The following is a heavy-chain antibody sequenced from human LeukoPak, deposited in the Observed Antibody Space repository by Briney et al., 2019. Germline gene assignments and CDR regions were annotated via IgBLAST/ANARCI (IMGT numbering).Heavy chain of an antibody. CDR3: ARDHDSSSCPYFDF. CDR1: GFTFSTYA. J-gene: IGHJ4*02. CDR2: ISSSSSPI. V-gene: IGHV3-48*01. Sequence: GGSLRLSCAASGFTFSTYAMTWVRQVPGKGLEWVSYISSSSSPIYYADSLKGRFTISRDNAKKSLYLQMNSLRAEDTAVYYCARDHDSSSCPYFDFWGQGTLVTVSS. D-gene: IGHD6-13*01.